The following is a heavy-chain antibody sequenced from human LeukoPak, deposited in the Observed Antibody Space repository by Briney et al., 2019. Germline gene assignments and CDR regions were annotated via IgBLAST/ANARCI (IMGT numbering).Heavy chain of an antibody. CDR2: IIPIFGTA. CDR3: ARLPHDSSGYFDC. D-gene: IGHD3-22*01. J-gene: IGHJ4*02. Sequence: SVKVSCKASGGTFSSYAISWVRQAPGQGLEWMGGIIPIFGTANYAQKFQGGVTITADESTSTAYMELSSLRSEDTAVYYCARLPHDSSGYFDCWGQGTLVTVSS. CDR1: GGTFSSYA. V-gene: IGHV1-69*13.